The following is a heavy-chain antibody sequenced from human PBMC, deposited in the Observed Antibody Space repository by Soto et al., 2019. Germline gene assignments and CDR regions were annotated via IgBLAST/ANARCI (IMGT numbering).Heavy chain of an antibody. Sequence: GASVKVSCKVSGYSLTELSIHWVRQAPGEGLEWMGWISAYNGNTNYAQKLQGRVTMTTDTSTSTAYMELRSLRSDDTAVYYCATAIASEGNDAFDICGQGTMVTVSS. V-gene: IGHV1-18*01. CDR1: GYSLTELS. J-gene: IGHJ3*02. CDR3: ATAIASEGNDAFDI. D-gene: IGHD6-13*01. CDR2: ISAYNGNT.